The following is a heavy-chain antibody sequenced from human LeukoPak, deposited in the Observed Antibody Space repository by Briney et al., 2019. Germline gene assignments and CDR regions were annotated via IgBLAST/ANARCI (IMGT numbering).Heavy chain of an antibody. CDR2: ITPMFGAP. D-gene: IGHD3-22*01. J-gene: IGHJ3*02. CDR3: AREITVIRGSRDAFNI. CDR1: GCTFGSYG. Sequence: ASVKVSCKASGCTFGSYGISWLRQAPGQGLEWMGGITPMFGAPKYAQKFQGRVAITTDVSTSTAYMELSRLRSEDTAVYYCAREITVIRGSRDAFNIWGQGTMVTVSS. V-gene: IGHV1-69*05.